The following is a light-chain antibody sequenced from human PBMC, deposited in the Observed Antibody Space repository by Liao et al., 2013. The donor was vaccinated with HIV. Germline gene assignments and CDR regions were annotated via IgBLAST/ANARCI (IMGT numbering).Light chain of an antibody. J-gene: IGLJ2*01. Sequence: SXELTQPPSVSVSPGQTASITCSGDKLGDKYACWYQQKPGQSPVVVVYQDSKRPSGIPERFSGSNSGNTATLTISGTQAVDEADYYCQVWDSNTALFGGGTKLTVL. CDR3: QVWDSNTAL. CDR2: QDS. V-gene: IGLV3-1*01. CDR1: KLGDKY.